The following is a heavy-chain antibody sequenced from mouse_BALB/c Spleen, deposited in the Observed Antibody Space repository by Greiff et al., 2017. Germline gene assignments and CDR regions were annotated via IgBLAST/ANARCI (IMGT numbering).Heavy chain of an antibody. CDR1: GFSLTSYG. V-gene: IGHV2-9*02. J-gene: IGHJ3*01. D-gene: IGHD6-5*01. CDR2: IWAGGST. Sequence: VQLKESGPGLVAPSQSLSITCTVSGFSLTSYGVHWVRQPPGKGLEWLGVIWAGGSTNYNSALMSRLSISKDNSKSQVFLKMNSLQTDDTAMYYCARDGNGAYAAWFAYWGQGTLVTVSA. CDR3: ARDGNGAYAAWFAY.